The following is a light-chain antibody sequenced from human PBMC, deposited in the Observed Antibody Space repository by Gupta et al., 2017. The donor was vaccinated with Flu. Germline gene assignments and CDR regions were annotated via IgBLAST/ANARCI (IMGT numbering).Light chain of an antibody. Sequence: QSALTQPPSPSRSPGPSVTISCTGTSSDVGGYNYVSWYQQHPGKAPKLMIYEVSKRPSGVPDRFSGSKSGDTASLTVSGLQAEDEADYYCSSYAGSNNLVFGGGTKLTVL. CDR3: SSYAGSNNLV. CDR2: EVS. V-gene: IGLV2-8*02. J-gene: IGLJ3*02. CDR1: SSDVGGYNY.